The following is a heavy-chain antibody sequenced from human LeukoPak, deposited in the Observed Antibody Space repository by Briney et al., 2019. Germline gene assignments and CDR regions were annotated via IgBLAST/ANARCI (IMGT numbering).Heavy chain of an antibody. Sequence: SETLSLTCTVSGGSISSSSYYWGWIRQPPGKGLEWIGSIYYSGSTYYNPSLKSRVTISVDTSKNQFSLKLNSVTAADTAVYYCARGATGIDYWGQGTLVTVSS. CDR2: IYYSGST. D-gene: IGHD1-1*01. J-gene: IGHJ4*02. CDR3: ARGATGIDY. CDR1: GGSISSSSYY. V-gene: IGHV4-39*07.